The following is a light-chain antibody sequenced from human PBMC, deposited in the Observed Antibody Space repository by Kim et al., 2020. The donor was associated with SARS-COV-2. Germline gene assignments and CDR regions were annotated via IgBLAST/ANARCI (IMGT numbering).Light chain of an antibody. CDR3: QSYDSSNRV. J-gene: IGLJ3*02. Sequence: GTSVASACTRSSGSIASNYVQWYQQRPGRAPTTVIYEDNQRPAGVPDRFSGSIDSSSNSASLTISGLKTEDEADYYCQSYDSSNRVFGGGTQLTVL. V-gene: IGLV6-57*03. CDR2: EDN. CDR1: SGSIASNY.